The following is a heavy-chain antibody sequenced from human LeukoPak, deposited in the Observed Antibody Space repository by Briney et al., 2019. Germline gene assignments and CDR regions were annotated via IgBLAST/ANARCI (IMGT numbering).Heavy chain of an antibody. CDR1: GFTFSTYE. D-gene: IGHD6-25*01. CDR2: ISSSGSTI. CDR3: ARDGDLTPAVPFDY. V-gene: IGHV3-48*03. J-gene: IGHJ4*02. Sequence: GGSLRLSCAASGFTFSTYEMNWVRQAPGKGLEWVSYISSSGSTIYYADSVKGRFTISRDNAKNSLYLQMNSLRAEDTAIYYCARDGDLTPAVPFDYWGQGTLVTVSS.